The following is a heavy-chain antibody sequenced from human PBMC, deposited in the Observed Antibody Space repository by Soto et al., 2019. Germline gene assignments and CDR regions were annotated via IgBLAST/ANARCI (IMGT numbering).Heavy chain of an antibody. CDR3: ARDWYPGIAAAWSPGPY. V-gene: IGHV1-18*04. CDR2: ISAYNGNT. J-gene: IGHJ4*02. CDR1: GYTFTDLY. Sequence: ASVKVSCKPSGYTFTDLYIHWVRQAPGQGLEWMGWISAYNGNTNYAQKLQGRVTMTTDTSTNTAYMELRSLRSDDTAVYYCARDWYPGIAAAWSPGPYWGQGTLVTVSS. D-gene: IGHD6-13*01.